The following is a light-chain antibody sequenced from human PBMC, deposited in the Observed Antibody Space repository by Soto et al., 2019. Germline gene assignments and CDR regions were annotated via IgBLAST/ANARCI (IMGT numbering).Light chain of an antibody. V-gene: IGKV1-39*01. Sequence: DMQRTQSPSSLSASVGDRVNITCRASQTVSSYLNWYQQKPGTVPKLLIYATSNLQSGVPSRFSGRGFGTDFTLNISSLQPEDFANYYCQQSFTTPSFGQGTRLEIK. CDR1: QTVSSY. J-gene: IGKJ5*01. CDR3: QQSFTTPS. CDR2: ATS.